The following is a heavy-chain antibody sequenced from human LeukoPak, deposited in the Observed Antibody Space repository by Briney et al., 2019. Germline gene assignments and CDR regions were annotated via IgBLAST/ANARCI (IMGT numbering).Heavy chain of an antibody. CDR2: IYYSGST. D-gene: IGHD3-22*01. Sequence: SETLSLTCTVSGGSISSYYWSWIRQPPGKGLEWIGYIYYSGSTNYNPSLKSRVTISVDTSKNQFSLKLSSVTAADAAVYSCASVAQSSSGYWGQGTLVTVSS. CDR1: GGSISSYY. CDR3: ASVAQSSSGY. J-gene: IGHJ4*02. V-gene: IGHV4-59*01.